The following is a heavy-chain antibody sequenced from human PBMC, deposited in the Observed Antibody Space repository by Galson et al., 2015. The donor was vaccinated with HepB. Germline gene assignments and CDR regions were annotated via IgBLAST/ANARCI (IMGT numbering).Heavy chain of an antibody. Sequence: SLRLSCAASGFAFNNAWMNWVRQAPGKGLEWVGHIKSKTDGGTTEYAAPVKGRFTISRDDSRNTLYLQMHSLKTDDTAVYYCTTDVYFSSYWSWLDPWGQGTLVTVSS. J-gene: IGHJ5*02. CDR3: TTDVYFSSYWSWLDP. D-gene: IGHD2-2*01. V-gene: IGHV3-15*01. CDR1: GFAFNNAW. CDR2: IKSKTDGGTT.